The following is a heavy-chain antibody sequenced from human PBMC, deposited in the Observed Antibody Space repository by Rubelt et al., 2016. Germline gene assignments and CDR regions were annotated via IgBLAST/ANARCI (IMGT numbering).Heavy chain of an antibody. CDR1: GFTVSSNY. Sequence: SGFTVSSNYMSWVRQAPGKGLEWVSVISGSGGSTYYADSVKGRFTISRDNSKNTLYLQMNSLRAEDTAVYYCARGQDSRFLEWLSFDYWGQGTLVTVSS. D-gene: IGHD3-3*01. J-gene: IGHJ4*02. CDR3: ARGQDSRFLEWLSFDY. V-gene: IGHV3-53*01. CDR2: ISGSGGST.